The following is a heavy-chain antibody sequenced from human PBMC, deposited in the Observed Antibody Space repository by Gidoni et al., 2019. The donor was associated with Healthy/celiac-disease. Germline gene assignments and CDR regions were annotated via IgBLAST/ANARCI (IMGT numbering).Heavy chain of an antibody. CDR2: ISPIFGTA. CDR1: GGTFSSYA. J-gene: IGHJ4*02. Sequence: QVQLVQSGAEVKKPGSSVKVSCKASGGTFSSYASSWLRQAPGQGLEWMGGISPIFGTANYAQKFQGRVTITADESTSTAYMELSSLRSEDTAVYYCARGDSSSWYYFDYWGQGTLVTVSS. V-gene: IGHV1-69*01. CDR3: ARGDSSSWYYFDY. D-gene: IGHD6-13*01.